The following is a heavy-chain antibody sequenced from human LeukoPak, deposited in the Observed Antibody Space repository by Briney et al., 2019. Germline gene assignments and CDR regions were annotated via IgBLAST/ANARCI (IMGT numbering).Heavy chain of an antibody. D-gene: IGHD2-2*01. CDR1: GDSVSSNSVT. CDR3: ARRLTQYDCFDP. V-gene: IGHV6-1*01. J-gene: IGHJ5*02. CDR2: TYYRSTWYN. Sequence: SQTLSLTCAISGDSVSSNSVTWNWIRQSPSRGLEWLGRTYYRSTWYNDYAVSVRGRITVNPDTSKNQFSLHLNSVTPEDTAVYYYARRLTQYDCFDPWGQGILVTVSS.